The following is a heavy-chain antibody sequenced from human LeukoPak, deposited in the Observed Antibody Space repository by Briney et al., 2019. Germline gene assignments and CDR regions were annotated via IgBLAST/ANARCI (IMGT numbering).Heavy chain of an antibody. V-gene: IGHV1-69*05. Sequence: ASVKVSXKASGGTFSSYAISWVRQAPGQGLEWMGRIIPIFGTANYAQKFQGRVTITTDESTSAAYMELSSLRSEDTAVYYCARGIRDYYFGYWGQGTLVTVSS. J-gene: IGHJ4*02. CDR1: GGTFSSYA. CDR2: IIPIFGTA. D-gene: IGHD5-18*01. CDR3: ARGIRDYYFGY.